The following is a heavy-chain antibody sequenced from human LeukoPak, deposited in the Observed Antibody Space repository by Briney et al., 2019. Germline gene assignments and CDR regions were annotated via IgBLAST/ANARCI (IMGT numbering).Heavy chain of an antibody. D-gene: IGHD6-19*01. CDR2: ISYDGSNK. Sequence: GGSLRLSCAASGFTFSSYGMHWVRQAPGKGLEWVAVISYDGSNKYYAGSVKGRFTISRDNSKNTLYLQMNSLRAEDTAVYYCAKGLSSGSNFDYWGQGTLVTVSS. V-gene: IGHV3-30*18. CDR1: GFTFSSYG. CDR3: AKGLSSGSNFDY. J-gene: IGHJ4*02.